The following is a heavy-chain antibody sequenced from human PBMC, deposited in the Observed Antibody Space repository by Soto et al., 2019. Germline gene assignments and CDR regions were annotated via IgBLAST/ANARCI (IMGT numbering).Heavy chain of an antibody. CDR3: ARDQEGINDYFDY. CDR2: NSAYNGNT. Sequence: ASVKVSCKASGYTFTSYGISWVRQAPGQGLEWMGWNSAYNGNTNYAQKLQGRVTMTTDTSTSTASMELRSLRSDDTAVYYCARDQEGINDYFDYWGQGTLVTVSS. V-gene: IGHV1-18*01. J-gene: IGHJ4*02. D-gene: IGHD3-10*01. CDR1: GYTFTSYG.